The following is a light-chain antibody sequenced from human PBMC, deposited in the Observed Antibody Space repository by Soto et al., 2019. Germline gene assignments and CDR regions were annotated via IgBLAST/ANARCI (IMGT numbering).Light chain of an antibody. Sequence: EVVMAQSPATLSVSPGERATLSCKATQRVAGNLAWYQQKRGQAPRLLIYGASTRASGVSARFSGSGSGTEFTLTITSLQSEDIAIYYCQQYNSWPRTFGQGTKLEI. J-gene: IGKJ2*01. CDR2: GAS. CDR3: QQYNSWPRT. V-gene: IGKV3-15*01. CDR1: QRVAGN.